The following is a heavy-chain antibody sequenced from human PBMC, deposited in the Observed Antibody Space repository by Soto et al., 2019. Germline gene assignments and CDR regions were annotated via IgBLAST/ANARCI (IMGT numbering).Heavy chain of an antibody. CDR3: ARVTIFGVVTYYYYGMDV. V-gene: IGHV3-53*02. D-gene: IGHD3-3*01. J-gene: IGHJ6*02. CDR2: IYSGGST. Sequence: EVQLVETGGGLIQPGGSLRLSCAASGFTVSSNYMSWVRQAPGKGLEWVSVIYSGGSTYYADSVKGRFPISRDNSKNPLYLQMSSLRAEDTAVYYGARVTIFGVVTYYYYGMDVWGQGTTVTVSS. CDR1: GFTVSSNY.